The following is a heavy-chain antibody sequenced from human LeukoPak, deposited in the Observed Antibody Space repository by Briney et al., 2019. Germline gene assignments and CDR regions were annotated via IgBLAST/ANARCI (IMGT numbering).Heavy chain of an antibody. CDR3: AKDLRFGELLGYYMDV. CDR1: GFTFSSYW. J-gene: IGHJ6*03. V-gene: IGHV3-7*03. D-gene: IGHD3-10*01. Sequence: PGGSLRLSCAASGFTFSSYWMSWVRQAPGKGLEWVANIKQDGSEKYYVDSVKGRFTISRDNSKNTLYLQMNSLRAEDTAVYYCAKDLRFGELLGYYMDVWGKGTTVTISS. CDR2: IKQDGSEK.